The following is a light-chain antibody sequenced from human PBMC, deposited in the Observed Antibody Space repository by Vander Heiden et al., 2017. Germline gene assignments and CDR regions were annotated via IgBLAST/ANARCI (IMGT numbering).Light chain of an antibody. CDR2: AAS. J-gene: IGKJ4*01. Sequence: DIKMTPSPSSLSASVGDRVTIPCRARQHISSYFNWYQQKPGKAPELLIYAASSLQSGVPSTFSGSGSGTDFTLTISSLQPEVFATYYCQQSDRTPLTFGRGTKVEIK. V-gene: IGKV1-39*01. CDR3: QQSDRTPLT. CDR1: QHISSY.